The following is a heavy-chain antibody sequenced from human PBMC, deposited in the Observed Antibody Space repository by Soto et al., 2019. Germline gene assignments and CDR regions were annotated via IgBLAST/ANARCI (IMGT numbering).Heavy chain of an antibody. CDR1: GYTFTSYG. CDR2: ISSYNVNT. J-gene: IGHJ6*02. D-gene: IGHD2-21*02. V-gene: IGHV1-18*01. CDR3: ARSGCGGDSYSAYYYGMDV. Sequence: ASVNVSCKASGYTFTSYGISWVRQPPGQGLEGMGWISSYNVNTNYAQKLQGRVTMTTDTSTRTAYMELRSLRSDDTAVYYCARSGCGGDSYSAYYYGMDVWGQGTTVTVSS.